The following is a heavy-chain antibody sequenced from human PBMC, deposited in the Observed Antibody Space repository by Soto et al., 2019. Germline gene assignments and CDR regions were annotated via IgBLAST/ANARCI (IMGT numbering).Heavy chain of an antibody. J-gene: IGHJ4*02. CDR3: ARRGGSSPFDY. CDR2: IYYSGST. D-gene: IGHD1-26*01. V-gene: IGHV4-39*01. Sequence: QLQLQESGPGLVKPSETLSLTCTVSGGSISSSSYYWGWIRQSPGKGLEWIGNIYYSGSTYYNPSLKSRVTISADTSKNQFSLKLSTVTAADTAVYYCARRGGSSPFDYWGQGTLVTVSS. CDR1: GGSISSSSYY.